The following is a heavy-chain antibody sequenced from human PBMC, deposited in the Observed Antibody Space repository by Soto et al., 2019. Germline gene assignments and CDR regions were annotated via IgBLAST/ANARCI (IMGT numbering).Heavy chain of an antibody. CDR2: IIPIFGTA. CDR3: ARAENEHNYYYYYGMDV. J-gene: IGHJ6*02. CDR1: GGPFSSYA. V-gene: IGHV1-69*13. D-gene: IGHD1-1*01. Sequence: VKVASKASGGPFSSYAIIWVRQAPGQGLEWMGGIIPIFGTANYAQKFQGRVTITADKSTSTAYMELSSLRSEDTAVYYCARAENEHNYYYYYGMDVWGQGTTVTVPS.